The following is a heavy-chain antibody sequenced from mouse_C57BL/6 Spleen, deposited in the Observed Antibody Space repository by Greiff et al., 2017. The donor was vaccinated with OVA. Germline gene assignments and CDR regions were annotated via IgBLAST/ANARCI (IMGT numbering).Heavy chain of an antibody. CDR3: ARNYPALPEGLDY. J-gene: IGHJ2*01. CDR2: IWSGGST. V-gene: IGHV2-2*01. D-gene: IGHD2-1*01. Sequence: VKLHQSGPGLVQPSQSLSIPCTVPGFSLTSYGVHWVRQSPGTGLEWLGVIWSGGSTDYTAAFISRLRISQDNSKSQVFFKMNSLQADDTAIYYCARNYPALPEGLDYWGQGTTLTVSS. CDR1: GFSLTSYG.